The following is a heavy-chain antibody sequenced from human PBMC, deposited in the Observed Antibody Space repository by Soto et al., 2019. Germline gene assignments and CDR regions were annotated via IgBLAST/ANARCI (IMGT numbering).Heavy chain of an antibody. V-gene: IGHV3-15*07. Sequence: EVQLVETGGSLVKPVESLSLSCATSGFSFSHTWMNWARQAPGKGREWVGRIKQKEVGGTTDYAAPVKGRFTTSREGSRSTLYLQMNSLQTEDTAVYYCTTDVYTDTSCSDPQTFAHWGQGTLVTVSS. J-gene: IGHJ4*02. D-gene: IGHD3-22*01. CDR1: GFSFSHTW. CDR3: TTDVYTDTSCSDPQTFAH. CDR2: IKQKEVGGTT.